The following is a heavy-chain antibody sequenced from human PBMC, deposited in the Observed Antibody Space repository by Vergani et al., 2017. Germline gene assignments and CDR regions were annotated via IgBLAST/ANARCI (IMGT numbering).Heavy chain of an antibody. CDR1: GFTFSSYW. D-gene: IGHD6-13*01. CDR3: ARYGGGISTQYYFDY. CDR2: IKQDGSEK. V-gene: IGHV3-7*01. J-gene: IGHJ4*02. Sequence: EVQLVESGGGLVQPGGSLRLSCAASGFTFSSYWMSWVRQAPGKGLEWVANIKQDGSEKYYVDSVKGRFTISRDNAKNSLYXQMNSLRAEDTAVYYCARYGGGISTQYYFDYWGQGTLVTVSS.